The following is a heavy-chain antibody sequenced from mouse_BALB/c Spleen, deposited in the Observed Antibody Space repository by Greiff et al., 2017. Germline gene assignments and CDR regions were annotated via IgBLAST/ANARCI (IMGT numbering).Heavy chain of an antibody. J-gene: IGHJ2*01. V-gene: IGHV1-69*02. CDR3: ARSGDFYY. CDR2: IDPSDSET. D-gene: IGHD2-13*01. Sequence: QVQLQQPGAELVKPGAPVKLSCKASGYTFTSYWMNWVKQRPGRGLEWIGRIDPSDSETHYNQKFKDKATLTVDKSSSTAYIQLSSLTSEDSAVYYCARSGDFYYWGQGTTLTVSS. CDR1: GYTFTSYW.